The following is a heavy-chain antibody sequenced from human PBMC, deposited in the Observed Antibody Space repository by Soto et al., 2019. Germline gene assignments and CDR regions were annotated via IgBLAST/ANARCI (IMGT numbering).Heavy chain of an antibody. D-gene: IGHD6-19*01. J-gene: IGHJ5*02. CDR3: ARGRGRYSSPSSWFHP. V-gene: IGHV4-4*02. CDR2: IFQSGST. Sequence: PSETLSLTCSVSVVTIRSPDWWTWVRQPPGKGLEWIGEIFQSGSTNYTPSLESRVTISVDKSKNQFSLTLTSVTAADTAVYFCARGRGRYSSPSSWFHPWGQGILGTLSS. CDR1: VVTIRSPDW.